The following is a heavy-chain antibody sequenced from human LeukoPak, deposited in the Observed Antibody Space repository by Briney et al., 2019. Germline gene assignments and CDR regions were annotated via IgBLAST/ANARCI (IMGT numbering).Heavy chain of an antibody. J-gene: IGHJ5*02. Sequence: PSETLSLNCAVYGGSFSDYYWTWVRQPPGEGLEWIGHITHSGSTNLNPSLDSRLTISVDTSKNQFSLKLTSVTAADTAVYYCARDNSVRDEAWCFNPWGQGTLVTVSS. CDR3: ARDNSVRDEAWCFNP. CDR1: GGSFSDYY. V-gene: IGHV4-34*01. D-gene: IGHD2-8*02. CDR2: ITHSGST.